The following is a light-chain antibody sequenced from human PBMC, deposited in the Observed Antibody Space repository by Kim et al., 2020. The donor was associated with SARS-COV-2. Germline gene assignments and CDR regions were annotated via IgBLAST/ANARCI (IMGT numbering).Light chain of an antibody. CDR1: SSNIGSNS. CDR3: AAWDDSLTGRV. CDR2: SND. Sequence: QSVLTQPPSASGTPRQRVTISCSGSSSNIGSNSVNWYQHLPGTAPKLLIYSNDERPSGVPDRFSGSKSGTSASLAISGLQSEDEADYYCAAWDDSLTGRVFGGGTKVTVL. V-gene: IGLV1-44*01. J-gene: IGLJ3*02.